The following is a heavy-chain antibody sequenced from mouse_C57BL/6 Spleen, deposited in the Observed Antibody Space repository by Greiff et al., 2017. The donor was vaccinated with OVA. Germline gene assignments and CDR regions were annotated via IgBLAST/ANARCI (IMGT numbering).Heavy chain of an antibody. D-gene: IGHD4-1*01. CDR3: ARRRETGPFAY. CDR1: GYTFTGYW. Sequence: QVQLKQSGAELMKPGASVKLSCKATGYTFTGYWIEWVKQRPGHGLEWIGEILPGSGSTNYNQKFKGKATLTVDTSSSTAYMQLSSLTSEDSAVYYCARRRETGPFAYWGQGTLVTVSA. CDR2: ILPGSGST. J-gene: IGHJ3*01. V-gene: IGHV1-9*01.